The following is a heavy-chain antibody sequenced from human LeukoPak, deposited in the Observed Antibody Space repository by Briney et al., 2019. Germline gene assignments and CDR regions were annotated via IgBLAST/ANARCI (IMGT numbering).Heavy chain of an antibody. J-gene: IGHJ5*02. CDR2: IYYSGST. CDR3: ARGPLRFLEWQRTNWFDP. CDR1: GGSITSYY. D-gene: IGHD3-3*01. V-gene: IGHV4-59*12. Sequence: SETLSLTCTVSGGSITSYYWSWIRQPPGKGLEWIGSIYYSGSTNYNPSLKSRVTISVDTSKNQFSLRLSSVTAADTAVYYCARGPLRFLEWQRTNWFDPWGRGTLVTVSS.